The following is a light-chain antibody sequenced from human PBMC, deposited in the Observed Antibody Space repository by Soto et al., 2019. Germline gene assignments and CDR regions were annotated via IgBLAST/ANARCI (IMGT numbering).Light chain of an antibody. V-gene: IGLV2-14*01. Sequence: QSALTQXASVSGSPGQSITIPCTGTSSDIGNYNAVSWYQQHPGKAPKLIIYEVTNRPSGVSDRFSGSKSGNTASLTISGLQAEDEADYYCGSWTTYRPYVFATGTKVTVL. CDR3: GSWTTYRPYV. CDR2: EVT. CDR1: SSDIGNYNA. J-gene: IGLJ1*01.